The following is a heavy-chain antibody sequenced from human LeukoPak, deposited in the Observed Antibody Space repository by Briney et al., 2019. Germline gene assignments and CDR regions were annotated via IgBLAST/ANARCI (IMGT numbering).Heavy chain of an antibody. CDR2: IYYSGST. CDR3: AKAGGWYGSALCY. V-gene: IGHV4-59*08. D-gene: IGHD6-19*01. Sequence: SETLSLTCTVSGGSISSYYWSWIRQPPGKGLEWIGYIYYSGSTNYNPSLKSRVTISVDTSKNQFSLKLSSVTAADTAVYYCAKAGGWYGSALCYWGQGTLVTVSS. J-gene: IGHJ4*02. CDR1: GGSISSYY.